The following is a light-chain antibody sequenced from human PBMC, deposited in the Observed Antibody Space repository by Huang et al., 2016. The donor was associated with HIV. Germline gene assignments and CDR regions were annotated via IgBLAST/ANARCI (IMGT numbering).Light chain of an antibody. Sequence: DIVLTQSPATLSLSPGERATLSCRASPGLGTFLAWYQQKPGQAPRLLIYGASHRAAGIPVRFSGGGSGTDFTLTISSLEPEDFAVYYCQHRSSWPITFGQGTRLEIK. CDR1: PGLGTF. V-gene: IGKV3-11*01. CDR3: QHRSSWPIT. J-gene: IGKJ5*01. CDR2: GAS.